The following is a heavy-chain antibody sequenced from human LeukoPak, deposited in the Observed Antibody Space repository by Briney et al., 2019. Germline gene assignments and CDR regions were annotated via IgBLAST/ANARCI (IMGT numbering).Heavy chain of an antibody. J-gene: IGHJ4*02. CDR1: GFTFSTYW. D-gene: IGHD2-15*01. CDR2: ITNDESSA. CDR3: ARDGGAATPYDY. V-gene: IGHV3-74*01. Sequence: GGSLRLSCVASGFTFSTYWIYWVRQAPGKGLVWVSRITNDESSANYAVSVNGRFIISRDNAKSTVYLQMNSLTAEDTAVYYCARDGGAATPYDYWGQGTLVTVSS.